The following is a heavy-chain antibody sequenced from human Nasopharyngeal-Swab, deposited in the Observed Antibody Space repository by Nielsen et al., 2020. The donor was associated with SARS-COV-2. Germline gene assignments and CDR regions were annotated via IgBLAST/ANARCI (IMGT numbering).Heavy chain of an antibody. D-gene: IGHD2-15*01. J-gene: IGHJ4*02. CDR2: ITSGNSV. V-gene: IGHV3-48*04. CDR3: ARERGGCYGDY. Sequence: GESLKISCATSGFTFSPYTMTWVRQAPGKGLQWISYITSGNSVQYADSVRGRFTISRDNAKNSLYLQMNSLTAEDTAVYYCARERGGCYGDYWGQGTLVTVPS. CDR1: GFTFSPYT.